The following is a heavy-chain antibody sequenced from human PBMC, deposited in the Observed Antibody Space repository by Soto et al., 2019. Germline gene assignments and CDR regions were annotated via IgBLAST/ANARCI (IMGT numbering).Heavy chain of an antibody. J-gene: IGHJ3*02. CDR1: GGSISSGGYY. D-gene: IGHD1-26*01. CDR2: IYYSGST. V-gene: IGHV4-31*03. Sequence: PSETLSLTCTVSGGSISSGGYYWSWIRQHPGKGLEWIGCIYYSGSTYYNPSLKSRVTISVDTSKNQFSLKLSSVTAADTAVYYCARHPVCLVGATRFAFDIWGQGTMVTVSS. CDR3: ARHPVCLVGATRFAFDI.